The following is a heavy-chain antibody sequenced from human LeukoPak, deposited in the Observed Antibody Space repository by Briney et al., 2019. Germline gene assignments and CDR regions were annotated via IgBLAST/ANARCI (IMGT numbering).Heavy chain of an antibody. Sequence: QPGGSLRLSCAASGFTFSSYEMNWVRQAPGKELEWVSYISSSGGTIYYADSVKGRFTISRDNDKNSLYLQMNSLRAEDTAVYYCARDESGYSGYVRFDPWGQGTLVTVSS. CDR3: ARDESGYSGYVRFDP. V-gene: IGHV3-48*03. D-gene: IGHD5-12*01. J-gene: IGHJ5*02. CDR1: GFTFSSYE. CDR2: ISSSGGTI.